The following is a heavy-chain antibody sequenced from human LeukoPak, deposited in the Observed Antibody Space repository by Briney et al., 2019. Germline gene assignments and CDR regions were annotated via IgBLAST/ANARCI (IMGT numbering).Heavy chain of an antibody. CDR1: GFTYSSYE. D-gene: IGHD6-19*01. V-gene: IGHV3-30*02. Sequence: PGGSLRLSCAASGFTYSSYEMNWVRQAPGKGLEWVAFIRYDGSNKYYADSVKGRFTISRDNSKNTLYLQMNSLRAEDTAVYYCAKGKAVAVNFDYWGQGTLVTVSS. J-gene: IGHJ4*02. CDR2: IRYDGSNK. CDR3: AKGKAVAVNFDY.